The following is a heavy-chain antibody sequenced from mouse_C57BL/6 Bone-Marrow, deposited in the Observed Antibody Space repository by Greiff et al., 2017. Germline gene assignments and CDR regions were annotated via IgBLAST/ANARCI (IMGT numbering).Heavy chain of an antibody. D-gene: IGHD1-1*01. V-gene: IGHV1-18*01. J-gene: IGHJ4*01. CDR1: GYTFTDYN. CDR2: INPNNGGT. CDR3: ARNKHYYGSRGDAMDY. Sequence: EVQLQQSGPELVKPGASVKIPCKASGYTFTDYNMDWVKQSHGKSLEWIGDINPNNGGTIYNQKFKGKDTLTVDKSSSTAYMELRSLTSEDTAVXYCARNKHYYGSRGDAMDYWGQGTSVTVSS.